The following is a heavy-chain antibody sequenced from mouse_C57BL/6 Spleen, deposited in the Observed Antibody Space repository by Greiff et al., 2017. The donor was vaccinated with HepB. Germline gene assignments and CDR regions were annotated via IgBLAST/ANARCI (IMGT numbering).Heavy chain of an antibody. CDR3: ARAGSNYYAMDY. CDR2: IDPSDSYT. V-gene: IGHV1-59*01. Sequence: VKLQQPGAELVRPGTSVKLSCKASGYTFTSCWMHWVKQRPGQGLEWIGVIDPSDSYTNYNQKFKGKATLTVDTSSSTAYMQLSSLTSEDSAVYYCARAGSNYYAMDYWGQGTSVTVSS. J-gene: IGHJ4*01. D-gene: IGHD5-1*01. CDR1: GYTFTSCW.